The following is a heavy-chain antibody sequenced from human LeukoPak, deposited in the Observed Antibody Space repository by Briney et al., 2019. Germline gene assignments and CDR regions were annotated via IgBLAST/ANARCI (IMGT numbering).Heavy chain of an antibody. D-gene: IGHD3-10*01. V-gene: IGHV3-48*02. CDR3: ARDAGIGDHAFDI. J-gene: IGHJ3*02. Sequence: GGSLRLSCAASGFTFSSYSMNWVRQAPGKGLEWVSYISSSSTIYYADSAKGRFTISRDNAKNSLYLQMNSLRDEDTAVYYCARDAGIGDHAFDIWGQGTMVTVSS. CDR2: ISSSSTI. CDR1: GFTFSSYS.